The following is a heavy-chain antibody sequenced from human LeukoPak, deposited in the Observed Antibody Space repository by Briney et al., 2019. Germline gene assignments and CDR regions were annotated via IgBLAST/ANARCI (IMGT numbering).Heavy chain of an antibody. J-gene: IGHJ5*02. D-gene: IGHD5-24*01. Sequence: PSETLSLTCTVSGASISSMSYYWGWIRQPPGKGLEWIGSVYYSGSTYYNPSLKSRVTISADRSKNQFSLKLSSVTAADTAVYYCARGGGGLWGLQSQGFFDPWGQGTLVTVSS. V-gene: IGHV4-39*07. CDR3: ARGGGGLWGLQSQGFFDP. CDR2: VYYSGST. CDR1: GASISSMSYY.